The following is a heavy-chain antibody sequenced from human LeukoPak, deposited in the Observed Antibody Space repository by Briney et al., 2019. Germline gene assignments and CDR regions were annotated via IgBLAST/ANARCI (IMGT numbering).Heavy chain of an antibody. D-gene: IGHD2-2*02. CDR2: INHSGSA. J-gene: IGHJ4*02. CDR3: ARDLLLVSYCSSTSCYRPDDY. Sequence: PSETLSLTCAVHGGSFTAYYWIWIRQPPGKGLEWIGEINHSGSANYNPSLKSRVTISVDTSKNQFSLKLSSVTAADTAVYYCARDLLLVSYCSSTSCYRPDDYWGQGTLVTVSS. CDR1: GGSFTAYY. V-gene: IGHV4-34*01.